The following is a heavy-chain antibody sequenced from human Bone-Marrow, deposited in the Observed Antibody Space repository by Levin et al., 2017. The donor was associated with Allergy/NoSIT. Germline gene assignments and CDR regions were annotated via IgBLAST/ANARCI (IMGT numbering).Heavy chain of an antibody. Sequence: SLKISCVGSGFSFDEYAMHWVRQASGKGLEWVSGNRWNGGSIDYGESGKGRVTIFRDNRKNSLYLEMNSLRPGGTALYYCAMSPLRSAVRTDAFDIWRRGTMVTVSS. CDR3: AMSPLRSAVRTDAFDI. CDR2: NRWNGGSI. V-gene: IGHV3-9*01. CDR1: GFSFDEYA. D-gene: IGHD6-19*01. J-gene: IGHJ3*02.